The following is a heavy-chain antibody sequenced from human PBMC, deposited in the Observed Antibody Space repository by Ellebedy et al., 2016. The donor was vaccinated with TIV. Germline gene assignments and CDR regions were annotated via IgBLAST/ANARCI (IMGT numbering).Heavy chain of an antibody. Sequence: GESLKISCAASGFTFSSYWMHWVRQAPGKGLVWVSRINSDGSSTSYADSVKGRFTISRDNAKNTLYLQMNSLRDEDTAVYYCARVEGYCSGGSCYSAHLFDYWGQGTLVTVSS. V-gene: IGHV3-74*01. D-gene: IGHD2-15*01. CDR2: INSDGSST. J-gene: IGHJ4*02. CDR3: ARVEGYCSGGSCYSAHLFDY. CDR1: GFTFSSYW.